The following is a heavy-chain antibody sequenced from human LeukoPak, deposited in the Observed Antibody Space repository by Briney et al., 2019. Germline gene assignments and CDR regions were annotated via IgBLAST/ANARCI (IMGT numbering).Heavy chain of an antibody. D-gene: IGHD6-19*01. CDR2: IWYDGSNK. J-gene: IGHJ4*02. CDR1: GFTFSSYG. V-gene: IGHV3-33*01. CDR3: AREPGIAVAGPGY. Sequence: PGGSLRLSCAASGFTFSSYGMHWVRQATGKGLEWVAVIWYDGSNKYYADSVKGRFTISRDNSKNTLYLQMNSLRAEDTAVYYCAREPGIAVAGPGYWGQGTLVTVSS.